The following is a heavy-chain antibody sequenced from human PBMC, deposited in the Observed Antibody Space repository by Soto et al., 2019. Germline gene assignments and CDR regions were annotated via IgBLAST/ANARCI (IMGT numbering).Heavy chain of an antibody. J-gene: IGHJ6*02. CDR3: ARDPVVAPKNYSYYYGMDV. CDR2: IYTSGST. Sequence: SETLSLTCTVSGGSISSYYWSWIRQPAGKGLEWIGRIYTSGSTNYNPSLKSRVTMSVDTSKNQFSLKLSSVTAADTAVYYCARDPVVAPKNYSYYYGMDVWGQGTTVTVSS. D-gene: IGHD2-15*01. CDR1: GGSISSYY. V-gene: IGHV4-4*07.